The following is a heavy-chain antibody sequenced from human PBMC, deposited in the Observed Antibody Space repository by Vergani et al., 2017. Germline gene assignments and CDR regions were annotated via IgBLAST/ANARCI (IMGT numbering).Heavy chain of an antibody. V-gene: IGHV4-61*02. CDR2: INIRGDT. CDR3: ARVFHTSSMVGAIDI. CDR1: GGSLSSGSAY. J-gene: IGHJ3*02. D-gene: IGHD2-8*01. Sequence: QVQLQESGPGLVKPSQTLSVTCTVSGGSLSSGSAYWGWIRPPAGKGLEWIGRINIRGDTDYNPVLKSRVTMSLDASKNLFSLTLSSLTAADTAVYYCARVFHTSSMVGAIDIWGQGTTVTVSS.